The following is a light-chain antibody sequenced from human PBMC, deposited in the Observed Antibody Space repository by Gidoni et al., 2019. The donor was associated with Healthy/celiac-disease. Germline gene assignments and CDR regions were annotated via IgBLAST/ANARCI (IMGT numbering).Light chain of an antibody. Sequence: IVLTQSPATLSLSPGERATLSCRASQSISSYLAWYQQKPGQAPRLLIYDASNRATGIPARFRGSGSGTDFTLTISSLEPEDFAVYYCQQRSNWPIFTFGPXTKVDIK. CDR2: DAS. J-gene: IGKJ3*01. CDR3: QQRSNWPIFT. V-gene: IGKV3-11*01. CDR1: QSISSY.